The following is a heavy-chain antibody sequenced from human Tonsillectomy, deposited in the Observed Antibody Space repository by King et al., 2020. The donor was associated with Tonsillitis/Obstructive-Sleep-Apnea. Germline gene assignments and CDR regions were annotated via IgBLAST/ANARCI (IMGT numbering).Heavy chain of an antibody. CDR3: ARERWGDSSGWVCDY. CDR1: GFTFSDYY. CDR2: ISNSGSTI. J-gene: IGHJ4*02. Sequence: VQLVESGGGLVKPGGSLKLSCAASGFTFSDYYMSWIRQAPEKGLEWVSYISNSGSTIYYADSVKGRFTISRDNAKNSLYLQLNSLRAEDTAVYYCARERWGDSSGWVCDYWGQGTLVTVSS. D-gene: IGHD6-19*01. V-gene: IGHV3-11*01.